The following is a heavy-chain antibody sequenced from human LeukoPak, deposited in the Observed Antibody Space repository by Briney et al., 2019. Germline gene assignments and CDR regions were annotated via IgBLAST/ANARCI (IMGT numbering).Heavy chain of an antibody. J-gene: IGHJ2*01. CDR3: ARESLGYYYDSSGYYWYFDL. CDR1: GFTVSSNY. Sequence: GGSLRLSCAASGFTVSSNYMSWVRQAPGKGLEWVSVIYSGGSTYYADSVKGQFTISRDNSKNTLYLQMNSLRAEDTAVYYCARESLGYYYDSSGYYWYFDLWGRGTLVTVSS. D-gene: IGHD3-22*01. CDR2: IYSGGST. V-gene: IGHV3-53*01.